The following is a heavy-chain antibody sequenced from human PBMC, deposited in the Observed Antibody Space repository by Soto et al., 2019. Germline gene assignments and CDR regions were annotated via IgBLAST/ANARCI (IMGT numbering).Heavy chain of an antibody. J-gene: IGHJ6*03. Sequence: SQTLSLTCAISGDSVSSNSAAWNWIRQSPSRGLEWLGRTYYRSKWYNDYAVSVRSRITVNPDTSKNQFSLQLTSVTPEDTAVYYCAGTTSHQWYYMDVWGKGTTVTVSS. CDR3: AGTTSHQWYYMDV. CDR2: TYYRSKWYN. CDR1: GDSVSSNSAA. V-gene: IGHV6-1*01. D-gene: IGHD1-7*01.